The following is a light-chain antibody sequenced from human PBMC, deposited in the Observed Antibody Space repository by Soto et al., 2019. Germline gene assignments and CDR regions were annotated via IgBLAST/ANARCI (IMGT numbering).Light chain of an antibody. J-gene: IGLJ2*01. V-gene: IGLV2-14*01. CDR1: SSDIGGYNY. CDR2: EVS. Sequence: QSVLTQPASVSGSPGQSLTISCTGTSSDIGGYNYVSWYQQHPGKAPKLMIFEVSNRPSGISNRFSGSKSANTASLTISGLQAEDEADYYCSSYTSSTTLVFGGGTKVTVL. CDR3: SSYTSSTTLV.